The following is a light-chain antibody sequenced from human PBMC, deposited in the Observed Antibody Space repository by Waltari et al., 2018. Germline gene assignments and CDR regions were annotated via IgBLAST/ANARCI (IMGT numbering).Light chain of an antibody. Sequence: DIQMTQSHSVLSSAGENRLTITCQATQDITTSLSWFQQKPGEPPQLLISDASTLQPGLPSRFTGTVSGTAFSSTTTGLQPEDSATYYYQHYHILPYTFGRGTTLQIK. CDR1: QDITTS. CDR2: DAS. V-gene: IGKV1-33*01. J-gene: IGKJ2*01. CDR3: QHYHILPYT.